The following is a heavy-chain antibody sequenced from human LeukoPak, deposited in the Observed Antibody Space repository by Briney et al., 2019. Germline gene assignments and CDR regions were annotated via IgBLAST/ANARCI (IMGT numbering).Heavy chain of an antibody. V-gene: IGHV1-2*02. Sequence: VASVKVSCKASGYTFTGYYMHWVRQAPGQGLEWMGWINPNSGGTNYAQKFQGRVTMTRDTSISTAYMELSRLRSDDTAVYYCARGCGSGSYCPYYYYYMDVWGKGTTVTISS. D-gene: IGHD3-10*01. CDR3: ARGCGSGSYCPYYYYYMDV. J-gene: IGHJ6*03. CDR1: GYTFTGYY. CDR2: INPNSGGT.